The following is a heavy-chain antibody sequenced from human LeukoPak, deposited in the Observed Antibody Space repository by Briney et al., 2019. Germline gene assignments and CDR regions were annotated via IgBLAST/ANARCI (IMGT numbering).Heavy chain of an antibody. CDR2: ISGPGSST. CDR1: GFTFRSYA. J-gene: IGHJ3*02. V-gene: IGHV3-23*01. Sequence: GGSLRLSCAASGFTFRSYAMNWVRQAPGKGLEWVSGISGPGSSTYYADSVKGRFTISRDNSKNTLYLQMNSLRAEDTAEYYCAKKVGGVYAFDIWDQRTMVTVSS. CDR3: AKKVGGVYAFDI. D-gene: IGHD3-16*01.